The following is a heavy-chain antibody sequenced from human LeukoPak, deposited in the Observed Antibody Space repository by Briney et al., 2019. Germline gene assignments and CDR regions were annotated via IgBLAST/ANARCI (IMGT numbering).Heavy chain of an antibody. D-gene: IGHD2-15*01. CDR1: GFTFEDYG. CDR3: ARDGVDGSCSGGSCYRGHREY. CDR2: IYSDGST. J-gene: IGHJ4*02. Sequence: GRSLRLSCAASGFTFEDYGMSWVRQAPGKGLEWVSVIYSDGSTYYADSVKGRFTISRDNSKNTLYLQMNSLRAEDTAVYYCARDGVDGSCSGGSCYRGHREYWGQGTLVTVSS. V-gene: IGHV3-53*01.